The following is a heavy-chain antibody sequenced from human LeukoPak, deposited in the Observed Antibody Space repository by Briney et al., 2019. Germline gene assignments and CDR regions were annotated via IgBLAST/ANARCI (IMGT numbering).Heavy chain of an antibody. D-gene: IGHD6-6*01. J-gene: IGHJ6*03. Sequence: SETLSLTCTVSGYSISSGYYWGWIRQPPGKGLEWIGGIYHSGSTYYNPSLKSRVTISVDTSKNQFSLKLTSVTAADTAVYYCARDSSVIHYMDVWGKGTTVTVSS. CDR2: IYHSGST. CDR3: ARDSSVIHYMDV. CDR1: GYSISSGYY. V-gene: IGHV4-38-2*02.